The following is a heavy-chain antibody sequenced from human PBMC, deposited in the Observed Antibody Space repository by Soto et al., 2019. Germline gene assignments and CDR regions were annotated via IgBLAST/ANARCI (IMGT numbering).Heavy chain of an antibody. CDR3: ATDYRYYDSSGYIY. Sequence: ASVKVSCKVSGYTLTELSMHWVRQAPGKGLEWMGGFDPEDGETIYAQKFQGRVTMTEDTSTDTAYMELSSLRSEDTAVYYCATDYRYYDSSGYIYWGQGNLVPVSS. J-gene: IGHJ4*02. CDR1: GYTLTELS. CDR2: FDPEDGET. V-gene: IGHV1-24*01. D-gene: IGHD3-22*01.